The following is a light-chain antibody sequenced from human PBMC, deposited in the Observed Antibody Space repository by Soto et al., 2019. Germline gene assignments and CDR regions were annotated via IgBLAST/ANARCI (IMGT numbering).Light chain of an antibody. CDR2: GNS. CDR3: QSYDSSLTGVV. J-gene: IGLJ2*01. Sequence: QSVLTQPPSVSGAPGQRVTISCTGSSSNIGAGYDVHWYQQLPGTAPKLLIYGNSNRPSGVPDRFSGSKSGTSASLAITGLQAEDGADYYGQSYDSSLTGVVFGGGTKLTVL. V-gene: IGLV1-40*01. CDR1: SSNIGAGYD.